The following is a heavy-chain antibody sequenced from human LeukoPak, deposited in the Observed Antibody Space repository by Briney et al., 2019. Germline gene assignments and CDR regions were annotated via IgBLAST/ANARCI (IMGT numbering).Heavy chain of an antibody. J-gene: IGHJ5*02. D-gene: IGHD2/OR15-2a*01. CDR3: ARDFSSKNWFDT. V-gene: IGHV4-4*07. CDR2: FHSSGST. CDR1: GGSITTYS. Sequence: KASETLSLTCTVFGGSITTYSWSWIRQPAGRGLEWIWRFHSSGSTAYNPSLKSRVTMSVDTSKNQVSLKLSSVTAADTAIYYCARDFSSKNWFDTWGQGTLVTVSS.